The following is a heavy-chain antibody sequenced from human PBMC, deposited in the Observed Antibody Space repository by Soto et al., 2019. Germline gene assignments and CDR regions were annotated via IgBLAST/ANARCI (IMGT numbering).Heavy chain of an antibody. CDR2: ISAYNGNT. V-gene: IGHV1-18*01. Sequence: QVQLVPSGAEVKKPGASVKVSCKASGYTFTSYGISWVRQAPGQGLEWMGWISAYNGNTNYEQKLQGRVTMTTDTSTSKAYMELRSLRSDDTAVYYWARDRCSSTSCYTRGVRWFDPWGQGTLVTVSS. CDR3: ARDRCSSTSCYTRGVRWFDP. J-gene: IGHJ5*02. CDR1: GYTFTSYG. D-gene: IGHD2-2*02.